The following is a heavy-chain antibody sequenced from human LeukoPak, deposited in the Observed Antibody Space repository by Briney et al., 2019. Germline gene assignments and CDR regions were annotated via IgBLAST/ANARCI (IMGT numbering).Heavy chain of an antibody. D-gene: IGHD3-22*01. CDR3: ARQYYYDSHTFDY. V-gene: IGHV4-59*08. CDR2: IYYSGST. J-gene: IGHJ4*02. CDR1: GGSISSYC. Sequence: PSETLSLTCTVSGGSISSYCWSWIRQPPGKGLEWIGYIYYSGSTNYNPSLKSRVTISVDTSKNQFSLKLSSVTAADTAVYYCARQYYYDSHTFDYWGQGTLVTVSS.